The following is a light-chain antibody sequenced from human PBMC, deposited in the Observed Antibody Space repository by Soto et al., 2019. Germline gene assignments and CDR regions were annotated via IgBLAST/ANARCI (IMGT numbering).Light chain of an antibody. V-gene: IGKV3D-15*01. Sequence: ETVMTQSPATLSVSPGERATLSCRASQSVSSKLAWYQQKPGQAPRLLIYGASTRATGIPARFSGSGSGTEFTLTISSLQSEDFAVYYCQQYNNWPPVTFGQGTRLEIK. CDR2: GAS. CDR1: QSVSSK. J-gene: IGKJ5*01. CDR3: QQYNNWPPVT.